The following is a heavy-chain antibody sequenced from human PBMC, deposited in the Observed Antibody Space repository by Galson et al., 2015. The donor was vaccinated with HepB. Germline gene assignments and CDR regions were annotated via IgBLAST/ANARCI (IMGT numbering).Heavy chain of an antibody. V-gene: IGHV1-69*06. D-gene: IGHD1-1*01. J-gene: IGHJ4*02. CDR3: ARNRLNWNDADY. CDR2: IIPIFGTA. CDR1: GGTFSSYA. Sequence: SVKVSCKASGGTFSSYAISWVRQAPGQGLEWMGGIIPIFGTANYAQKFQGRVTITADKSTSTAYMELSSLRSEDTAVYYCARNRLNWNDADYWGQGTLVTVSS.